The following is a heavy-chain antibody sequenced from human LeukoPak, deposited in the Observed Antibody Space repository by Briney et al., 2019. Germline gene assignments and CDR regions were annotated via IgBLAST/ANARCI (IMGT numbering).Heavy chain of an antibody. CDR1: GFTFSSYG. Sequence: GRSLRLSCAASGFTFSSYGMHWVRQAPGKGLEWVAVISYDGSNKYYGDSVKGRFTISRDNSNNTLFLQMNSLRPEDTAVYYCARHPGDFTGIVNYYYMDVWGKGTTVTVSS. CDR3: ARHPGDFTGIVNYYYMDV. CDR2: ISYDGSNK. J-gene: IGHJ6*03. D-gene: IGHD1-26*01. V-gene: IGHV3-30*03.